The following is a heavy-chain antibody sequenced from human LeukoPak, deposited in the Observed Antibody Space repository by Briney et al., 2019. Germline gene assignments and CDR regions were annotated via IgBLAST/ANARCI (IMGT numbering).Heavy chain of an antibody. D-gene: IGHD6-13*01. V-gene: IGHV1-18*01. Sequence: GASVKVSCKASGYTFTSYGISWVRQAPGQGLEWMGWISAYNGNTNYAQKLQGRVTMTTDTSTSTAYMELRSLRSDDTAVYYCAREDRRPQIAAAGTFLGFDYWGQGTLVTVSS. J-gene: IGHJ4*02. CDR1: GYTFTSYG. CDR3: AREDRRPQIAAAGTFLGFDY. CDR2: ISAYNGNT.